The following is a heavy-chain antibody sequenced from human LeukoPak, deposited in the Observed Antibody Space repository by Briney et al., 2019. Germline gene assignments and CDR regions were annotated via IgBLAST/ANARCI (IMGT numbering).Heavy chain of an antibody. CDR3: AKGGVDYSFEY. CDR1: GFTVSSSF. Sequence: GGSLRLSCAASGFTVSSSFMSWVRQAPGKGLEWVAVFYSGGSTYYADSVKGRFTISRDNSKNTLYLQMNSLRAEDTAVYYCAKGGVDYSFEYWGQGTLVTVST. J-gene: IGHJ4*02. CDR2: FYSGGST. V-gene: IGHV3-53*01. D-gene: IGHD4-11*01.